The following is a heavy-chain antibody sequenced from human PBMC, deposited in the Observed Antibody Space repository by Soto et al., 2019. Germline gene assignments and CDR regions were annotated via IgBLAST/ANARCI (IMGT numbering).Heavy chain of an antibody. D-gene: IGHD5-12*01. Sequence: QVQLVESGGGVVQPGRSLRLSCAASGFTFSSYGMHWVRQAPGKGLEWVAVIWYDGSNKYYADSVKGRFTISRDNSKNTLYMEMNSVRAEDKAVYYCARAARDGYNMGGYWGQGTLVTVSS. J-gene: IGHJ4*02. V-gene: IGHV3-33*01. CDR2: IWYDGSNK. CDR1: GFTFSSYG. CDR3: ARAARDGYNMGGY.